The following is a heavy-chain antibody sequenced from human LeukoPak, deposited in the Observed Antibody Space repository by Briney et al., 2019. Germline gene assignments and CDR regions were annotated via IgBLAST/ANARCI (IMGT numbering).Heavy chain of an antibody. Sequence: GGSLRLSCAASGFNLRDYLMHWVRQAPGKGLVWVSRLGTDGTYTNYADSVRGRFTISRDNAKNTLYLQMDSLRAEDTAFYYCVRDPSNSGNWFDLWGQGTLVTVSS. CDR1: GFNLRDYL. CDR2: LGTDGTYT. CDR3: VRDPSNSGNWFDL. D-gene: IGHD4-11*01. J-gene: IGHJ5*02. V-gene: IGHV3-74*01.